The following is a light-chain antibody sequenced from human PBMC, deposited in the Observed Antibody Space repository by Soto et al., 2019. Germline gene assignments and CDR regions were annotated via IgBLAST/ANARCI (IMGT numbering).Light chain of an antibody. J-gene: IGLJ2*01. Sequence: QSALTQPASVSGSPGQSITLSCTGTSSDVGGYTYVSWYQQHPGKAPKLMIYEVNNRPSGISNRFSGSKSGNTASLTISGLQAEDEADYYCSSYTTSSASDVIFGGGTKVTVL. CDR3: SSYTTSSASDVI. CDR1: SSDVGGYTY. V-gene: IGLV2-14*01. CDR2: EVN.